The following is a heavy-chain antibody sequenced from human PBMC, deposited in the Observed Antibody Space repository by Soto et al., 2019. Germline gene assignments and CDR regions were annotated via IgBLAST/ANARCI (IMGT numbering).Heavy chain of an antibody. CDR2: IKSKTDGGTT. Sequence: EVQLVESGGGLVKPGGSLRLSCAASGFTFSNAWMNWVRQAPGKGREWVGRIKSKTDGGTTDYAVPVKGRFTILRDDSKNTVYLQLSSLKTEDTAVYYCTTDHPHYYDGSAYDHWGQGTLVTVSS. CDR3: TTDHPHYYDGSAYDH. J-gene: IGHJ4*02. V-gene: IGHV3-15*07. CDR1: GFTFSNAW. D-gene: IGHD3-22*01.